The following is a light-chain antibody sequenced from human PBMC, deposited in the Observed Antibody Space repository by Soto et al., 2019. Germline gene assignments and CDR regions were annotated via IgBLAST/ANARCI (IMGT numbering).Light chain of an antibody. CDR3: MQALQSPLT. CDR2: LGS. V-gene: IGKV2-28*01. J-gene: IGKJ5*01. CDR1: QSLLHSNGNSY. Sequence: VMTQSPLSLSVTPGESASISCRSSQSLLHSNGNSYFDWYLQKPGQSPQLLIYLGSNRASGVPDRFSGSGSGTDFTLTISRVEAEDVGVYYCMQALQSPLTFGRGTRLEIK.